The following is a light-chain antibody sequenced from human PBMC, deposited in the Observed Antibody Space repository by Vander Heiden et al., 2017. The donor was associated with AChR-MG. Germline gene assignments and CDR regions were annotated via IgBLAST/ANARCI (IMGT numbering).Light chain of an antibody. Sequence: SLLTQPPSASGTPGQRVTICCSGSSSNIGRNYVYWYQQLPGTGPKLLIYRNNQRPSGVPDRFSGSKSGTSASLAISGLRSEDEADYYCAAWDDSLSGQEVFGGGTKLTVL. J-gene: IGLJ2*01. CDR1: SSNIGRNY. CDR3: AAWDDSLSGQEV. CDR2: RNN. V-gene: IGLV1-47*01.